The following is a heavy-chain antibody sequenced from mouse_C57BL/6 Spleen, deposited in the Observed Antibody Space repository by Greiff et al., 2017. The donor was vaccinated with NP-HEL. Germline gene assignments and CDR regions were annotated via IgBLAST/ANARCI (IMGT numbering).Heavy chain of an antibody. D-gene: IGHD2-5*01. CDR2: IDPEDGET. J-gene: IGHJ1*03. V-gene: IGHV14-2*01. CDR3: ARDSNYVYWYFDV. CDR1: GFNIKDYY. Sequence: EVQLQQSGAELVKPGASVKLSCTASGFNIKDYYMHWVKQRTEQGLEWIGRIDPEDGETKYAPKLQGKATITADTPSNTAYLKLSSLTSEDTSVYYCARDSNYVYWYFDVWGTRTTVTVSS.